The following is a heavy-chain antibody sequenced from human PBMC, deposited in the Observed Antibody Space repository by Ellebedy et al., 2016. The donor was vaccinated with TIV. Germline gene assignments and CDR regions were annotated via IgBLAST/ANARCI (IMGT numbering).Heavy chain of an antibody. CDR3: ARGVVVPGTYYFDY. Sequence: SETLSLXXAVYGGSFSGYYWSWIRQPPGKGLEWIGEINHSGSTNYNPSLKSRVTISVDTSKNQFSLKLSSVTAADTAVYYCARGVVVPGTYYFDYWGQGTLVTVSS. CDR1: GGSFSGYY. CDR2: INHSGST. D-gene: IGHD2-2*01. J-gene: IGHJ4*02. V-gene: IGHV4-34*01.